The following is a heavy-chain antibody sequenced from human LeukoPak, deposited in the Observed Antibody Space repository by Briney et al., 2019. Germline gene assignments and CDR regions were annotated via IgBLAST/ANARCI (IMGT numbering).Heavy chain of an antibody. CDR1: GFTFSSYS. V-gene: IGHV3-48*02. CDR2: ISSSGTTI. CDR3: ARMDRGAYNSPYYFDY. D-gene: IGHD5-24*01. J-gene: IGHJ4*02. Sequence: GGSLILSCAASGFTFSSYSMNWVRHTPGKGLQWVSYISSSGTTIYYADSVKGRSTISRDNVKNSLYLQMDSLRDEDTAIYYCARMDRGAYNSPYYFDYWGQGTLVTVSS.